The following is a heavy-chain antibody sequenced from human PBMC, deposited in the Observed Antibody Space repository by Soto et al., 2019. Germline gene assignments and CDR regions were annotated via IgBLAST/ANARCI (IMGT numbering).Heavy chain of an antibody. V-gene: IGHV1-18*01. Sequence: GASVKVSCKASGYTFTSYGISWVRQAPGQGLEWMGWISAYNGNTNYAQKLQGRVTMTTDTSTSTAYMELRSLRSDDTAVYYCARDGEEGAAGINFGYWGQGTLLTVSS. CDR2: ISAYNGNT. CDR3: ARDGEEGAAGINFGY. CDR1: GYTFTSYG. D-gene: IGHD6-13*01. J-gene: IGHJ4*02.